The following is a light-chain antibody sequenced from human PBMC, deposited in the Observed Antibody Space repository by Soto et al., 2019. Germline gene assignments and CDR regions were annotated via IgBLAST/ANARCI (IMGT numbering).Light chain of an antibody. CDR2: GAS. V-gene: IGKV3-20*01. J-gene: IGKJ1*01. CDR3: QQYGSSGT. CDR1: QSVSSSY. Sequence: EFVLTQSPGPLSLSPGERATLSCRASQSVSSSYLAWYQQKPGQAPRLLTYGASSRATGIPDRFSGSGSGTDFTLTISRLEPEDFAVYYCQQYGSSGTFGQGTKVDIK.